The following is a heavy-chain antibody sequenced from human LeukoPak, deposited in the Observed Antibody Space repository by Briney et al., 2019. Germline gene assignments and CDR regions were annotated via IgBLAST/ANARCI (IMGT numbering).Heavy chain of an antibody. CDR3: ARRYCSGGSCYQIDY. D-gene: IGHD2-15*01. Sequence: PSETLSLTCTVSGGSISSYYWSWFRQPPGQGLEWIGYIYTSGSTNYHPSLKSRVTISVDTSKNQFSLKLSSVTAADTAVYYCARRYCSGGSCYQIDYWGQGTLVTVSS. CDR2: IYTSGST. V-gene: IGHV4-4*09. CDR1: GGSISSYY. J-gene: IGHJ4*02.